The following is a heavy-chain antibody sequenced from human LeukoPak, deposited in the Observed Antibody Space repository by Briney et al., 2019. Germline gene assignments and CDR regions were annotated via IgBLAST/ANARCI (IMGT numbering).Heavy chain of an antibody. CDR1: GYTFTSYD. CDR3: VRDFPTKSLRHFQY. CDR2: MNPNSGNT. J-gene: IGHJ1*01. D-gene: IGHD5-12*01. Sequence: ASVKVSCKASGYTFTSYDINWVRQATGQGLEWMGWMNPNSGNTGYAQKFQGRVTITRNTSISTAYMELSSLRSEDTAVYYCVRDFPTKSLRHFQYWGEGTLVTVSS. V-gene: IGHV1-8*03.